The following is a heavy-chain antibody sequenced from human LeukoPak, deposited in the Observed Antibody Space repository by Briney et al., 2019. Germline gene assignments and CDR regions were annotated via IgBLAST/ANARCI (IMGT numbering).Heavy chain of an antibody. CDR1: GYTFTSYA. Sequence: ASVKVSCKASGYTFTSYAMNWVRQAPGQGLEWMGWINTNTGNPTYAQGFTGRFVFSLDTSVSTAYPQISSLKAEDTAVYYCARIPSLIKYYDFWSDYNWFDPWGQGTLVTVSS. D-gene: IGHD3-3*01. V-gene: IGHV7-4-1*02. CDR3: ARIPSLIKYYDFWSDYNWFDP. J-gene: IGHJ5*02. CDR2: INTNTGNP.